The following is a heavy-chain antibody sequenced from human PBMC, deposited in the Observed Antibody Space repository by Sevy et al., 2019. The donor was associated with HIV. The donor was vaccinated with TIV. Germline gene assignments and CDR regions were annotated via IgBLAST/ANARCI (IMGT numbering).Heavy chain of an antibody. J-gene: IGHJ6*02. CDR1: GFTVSSDY. CDR3: ARESSSTWQAGYYGMAV. D-gene: IGHD6-13*01. CDR2: IYSGGTT. Sequence: GGSLRLSCAASGFTVSSDYMTWVRQAPGKGLEWVSVIYSGGTTYYADSVKGRFTISGDNSKNTVYLQMNSLRAEDTAVYYCARESSSTWQAGYYGMAVWGQGTTVTVSS. V-gene: IGHV3-66*01.